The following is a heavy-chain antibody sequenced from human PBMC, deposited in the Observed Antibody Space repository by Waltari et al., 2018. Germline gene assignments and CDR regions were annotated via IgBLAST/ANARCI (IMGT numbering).Heavy chain of an antibody. CDR3: ARGLLYDYIWGSYRSPGYYYYMDV. Sequence: QVQLQQWGAGLLKPSETLSLTCAVYGGSFSGYYWSWIRPPPGKGLEWIGEINHSGSTNYNPSLKSRVTISVDTSKNQFSLKLSSVTAADTAVYYCARGLLYDYIWGSYRSPGYYYYMDVWGKGTTVTVSS. CDR2: INHSGST. D-gene: IGHD3-16*02. CDR1: GGSFSGYY. V-gene: IGHV4-34*01. J-gene: IGHJ6*03.